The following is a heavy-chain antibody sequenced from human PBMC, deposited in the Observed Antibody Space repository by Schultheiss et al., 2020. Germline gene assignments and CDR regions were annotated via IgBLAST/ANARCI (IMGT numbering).Heavy chain of an antibody. V-gene: IGHV3-15*01. CDR2: IKSKTDGGTT. Sequence: GGSLRLSCAASGFTFSNAWMSWVRQAPGKGLEWVGRIKSKTDGGTTDYAAPVKGRFTISRDNSKNTLYLQMNSLRAEDTAVYYCARGKAYGHYYFDYWGQGTLVTVSS. CDR3: ARGKAYGHYYFDY. D-gene: IGHD3-10*01. J-gene: IGHJ4*02. CDR1: GFTFSNAW.